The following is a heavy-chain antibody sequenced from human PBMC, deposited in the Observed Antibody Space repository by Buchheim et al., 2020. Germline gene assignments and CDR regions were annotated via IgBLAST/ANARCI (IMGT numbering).Heavy chain of an antibody. CDR3: AKGYCSATSCHFDY. CDR1: GLTFGSYA. Sequence: EVQLLESGGGLVQPGGSLRLSCAASGLTFGSYAMNWVRQAPGKGLEWVSVINDSGGVTYYADSVKGRSSISRDNSKSTLYFQMNSLRAEDTALYYCAKGYCSATSCHFDYWGQGTL. J-gene: IGHJ4*02. V-gene: IGHV3-23*01. D-gene: IGHD2-2*01. CDR2: INDSGGVT.